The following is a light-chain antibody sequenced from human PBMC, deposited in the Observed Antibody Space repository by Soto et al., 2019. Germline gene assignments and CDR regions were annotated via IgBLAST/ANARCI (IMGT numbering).Light chain of an antibody. CDR1: QGISRP. J-gene: IGKJ5*01. Sequence: DIQMTQSPSSVSASGGDRVTIICQASQGISRPLAWYQQKPGKAPKLLIYAASSLQSGVPSRFSGSGFGTDFTLTISSLQPEDSAIYYCQQADTFPITFGQGTRLEIK. CDR2: AAS. CDR3: QQADTFPIT. V-gene: IGKV1D-12*01.